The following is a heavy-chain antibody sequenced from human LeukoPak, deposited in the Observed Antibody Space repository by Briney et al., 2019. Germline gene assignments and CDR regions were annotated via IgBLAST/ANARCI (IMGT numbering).Heavy chain of an antibody. Sequence: GESLKISCRASGYLFTNYWIGWVRQMPGRGLEWMGIIYPGDSESRYSPSFQGQVTISADKSISTAYLQWRRLEASDTAIYYCSRHLHLVGYYMDVWGKGTTVTVSS. CDR3: SRHLHLVGYYMDV. CDR2: IYPGDSES. V-gene: IGHV5-51*01. D-gene: IGHD2-15*01. J-gene: IGHJ6*03. CDR1: GYLFTNYW.